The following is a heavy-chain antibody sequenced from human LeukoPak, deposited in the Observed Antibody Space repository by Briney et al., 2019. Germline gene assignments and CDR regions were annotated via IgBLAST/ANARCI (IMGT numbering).Heavy chain of an antibody. CDR2: INHSGST. J-gene: IGHJ4*02. CDR1: GGSFSGYY. V-gene: IGHV4-34*01. Sequence: SETLSLTCAVYGGSFSGYYWSWIRQPPGKGLEWIGEINHSGSTNYNPSLKSRVTISVDTSKNQFSLKLSSVTAADTAVYYCARRVPLDYWGQGTLVTVSS. CDR3: ARRVPLDY. D-gene: IGHD1-1*01.